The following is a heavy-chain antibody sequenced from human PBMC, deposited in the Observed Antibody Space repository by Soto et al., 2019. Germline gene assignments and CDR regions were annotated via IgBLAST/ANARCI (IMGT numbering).Heavy chain of an antibody. J-gene: IGHJ4*02. Sequence: QVQLVQSGAEVKKPGASVKVSCKASGYTFTSYGISWVRQAPGQGLEWMGWISAYNGNTNYAQKLQGRVTMTTDTAKSTAYREQGSLRSDDTGVYYGARGSQRIAARQPIDYWGQGTLVTVSS. V-gene: IGHV1-18*01. D-gene: IGHD6-6*01. CDR3: ARGSQRIAARQPIDY. CDR1: GYTFTSYG. CDR2: ISAYNGNT.